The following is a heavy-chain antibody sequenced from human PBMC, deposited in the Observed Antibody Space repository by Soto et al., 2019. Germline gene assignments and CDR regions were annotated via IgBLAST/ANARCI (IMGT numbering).Heavy chain of an antibody. CDR2: IKSKTDGGTT. D-gene: IGHD3-22*01. V-gene: IGHV3-15*07. CDR1: GFTFSNAW. Sequence: GGSLRLSCAASGFTFSNAWINWVRQAPGKGLEWVGRIKSKTDGGTTDFAAPVKGRFAISRDDSKDMVYLQMNSLKTEDTGIYYCTTGSYSTMIVVRFDNWGQGAPVTVSS. CDR3: TTGSYSTMIVVRFDN. J-gene: IGHJ4*02.